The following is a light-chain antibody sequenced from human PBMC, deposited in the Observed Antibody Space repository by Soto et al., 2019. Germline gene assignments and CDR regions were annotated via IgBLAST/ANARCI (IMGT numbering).Light chain of an antibody. V-gene: IGLV2-14*01. CDR3: VSHGSGDSRV. CDR1: SSDIGAYNY. CDR2: GVT. Sequence: QSVLDQPASVSRSPGQSITISCTGTSSDIGAYNYVSWYQQYPGKAPKLMIYGVTNRPSGVSKHFSGSKTGKTTSLTIPGLQAGDEADYFCVSHGSGDSRVFGAGTKVTV. J-gene: IGLJ1*01.